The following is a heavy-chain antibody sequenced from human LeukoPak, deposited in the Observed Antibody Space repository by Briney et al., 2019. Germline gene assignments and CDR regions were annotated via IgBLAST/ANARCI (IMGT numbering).Heavy chain of an antibody. V-gene: IGHV3-21*01. Sequence: GGSLRLSCAAPGFIFSSFVMNWVRQAPGKGLEWVSSISSSSSYIYYADSVKGRFTISRDNAKHSLYLQMNTLRAEDTALYYCARETYDSSGSLDYWGQGTLVTVSS. J-gene: IGHJ4*02. CDR1: GFIFSSFV. CDR3: ARETYDSSGSLDY. D-gene: IGHD3-22*01. CDR2: ISSSSSYI.